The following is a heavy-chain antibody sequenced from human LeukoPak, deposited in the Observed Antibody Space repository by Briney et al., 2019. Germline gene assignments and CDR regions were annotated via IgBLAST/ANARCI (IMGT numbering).Heavy chain of an antibody. J-gene: IGHJ4*02. V-gene: IGHV3-23*01. CDR3: AKGLYSSGWYYFDS. Sequence: PGGSLRLSCAASGFTFSSYAMSWVRQAPGKGLEWVSIINGAGGATYYADSVKGRFTISRDNSKNTLYLQMNSLRAEDTAVYYCAKGLYSSGWYYFDSWGQGTLVTVSS. D-gene: IGHD6-19*01. CDR2: INGAGGAT. CDR1: GFTFSSYA.